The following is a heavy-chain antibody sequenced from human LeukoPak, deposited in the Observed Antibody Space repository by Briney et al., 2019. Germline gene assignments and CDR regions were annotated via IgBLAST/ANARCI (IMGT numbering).Heavy chain of an antibody. V-gene: IGHV3-11*01. Sequence: GGSLRLSCTASGFIFNEHYMSWIRQAPGKGREWVAYINRRGGPIYYVDSVKGHFTVPRDNAKNSLYLQMDSLRVEDTAVYSCARDRGGHSSTYGYGDSWGQGTLVTVSS. CDR1: GFIFNEHY. CDR2: INRRGGPI. CDR3: ARDRGGHSSTYGYGDS. J-gene: IGHJ4*02. D-gene: IGHD5-18*01.